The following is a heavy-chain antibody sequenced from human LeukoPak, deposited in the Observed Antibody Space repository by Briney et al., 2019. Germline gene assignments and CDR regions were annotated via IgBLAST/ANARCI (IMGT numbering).Heavy chain of an antibody. CDR1: GFTFSSYA. Sequence: GGSLRLSCVASGFTFSSYAMSWDRQAPGKGLEWVSIISTSGDTTYYADSVKGRFTISRDNSKNTLYLQMNSLRAEDTALYYCAKHPSMGTFDYWGRGTLVTVSS. V-gene: IGHV3-23*01. D-gene: IGHD1-1*01. CDR2: ISTSGDTT. J-gene: IGHJ4*02. CDR3: AKHPSMGTFDY.